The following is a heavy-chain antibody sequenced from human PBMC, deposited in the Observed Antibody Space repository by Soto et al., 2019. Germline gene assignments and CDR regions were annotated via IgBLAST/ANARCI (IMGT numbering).Heavy chain of an antibody. CDR2: IYHSGST. D-gene: IGHD6-6*01. V-gene: IGHV4-4*02. CDR1: GGSISSSNW. Sequence: SETLSLTCAVSGGSISSSNWWSWVRQPPGKGLEWIGEIYHSGSTNYNPSLKSRVTISVDKSKNQFSLKLSSVTVADTAVYYCARGERGYSSSSHYYYYGMDVWGQGTTVTVSS. J-gene: IGHJ6*02. CDR3: ARGERGYSSSSHYYYYGMDV.